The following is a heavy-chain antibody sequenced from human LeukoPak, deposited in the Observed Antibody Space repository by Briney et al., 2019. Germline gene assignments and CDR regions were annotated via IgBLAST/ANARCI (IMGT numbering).Heavy chain of an antibody. Sequence: PGGSLRLSCAAPGFTFSRYDMPWVRQAPGKGLEWVAVISYEGRNKYYADCVKGRYTISRDNSKNTLYLQMGSLRAEDMAVYYCARGSTRGDYWGQGTLVTVSS. CDR2: ISYEGRNK. CDR1: GFTFSRYD. CDR3: ARGSTRGDY. V-gene: IGHV3-30*03. J-gene: IGHJ4*02. D-gene: IGHD1-26*01.